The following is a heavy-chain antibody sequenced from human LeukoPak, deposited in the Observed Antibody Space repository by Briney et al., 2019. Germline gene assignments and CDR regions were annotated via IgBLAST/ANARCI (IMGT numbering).Heavy chain of an antibody. Sequence: GGSLRLSCAASGFTVSSNYMSWVRQAPGKGLEWVSVIYSGGSTYHADSVKGRFTISRDNSKNTLYLQMNSLRAEDTAVYYCARDVRTGYYYYYMDVWGKGTTVTVSS. CDR2: IYSGGST. V-gene: IGHV3-66*02. D-gene: IGHD3-16*01. CDR3: ARDVRTGYYYYYMDV. J-gene: IGHJ6*03. CDR1: GFTVSSNY.